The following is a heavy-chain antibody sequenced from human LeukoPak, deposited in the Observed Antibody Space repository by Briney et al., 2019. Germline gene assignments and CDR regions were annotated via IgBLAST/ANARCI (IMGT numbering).Heavy chain of an antibody. D-gene: IGHD1-26*01. V-gene: IGHV3-74*01. J-gene: IGHJ4*02. CDR3: AKGRYSGSSNFDY. CDR1: GITLATSP. Sequence: PGGFLRLSCVASGITLATSPMDWVRQAPGKGLVWVSRINSDGSSTSYADSVKGRFTISRDNAKNTLYLQMNSLSAEDTAVYYCAKGRYSGSSNFDYWGQGTLVTVSS. CDR2: INSDGSST.